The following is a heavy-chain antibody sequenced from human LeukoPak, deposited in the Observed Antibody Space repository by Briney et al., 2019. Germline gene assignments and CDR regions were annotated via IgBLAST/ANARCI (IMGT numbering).Heavy chain of an antibody. D-gene: IGHD3-22*01. CDR2: ISRSGTNI. CDR3: ARGGPNYYDSSGYFDY. CDR1: GFTFSAYE. J-gene: IGHJ4*02. Sequence: PGGSLRLSCAASGFTFSAYELNWVRQAPGKGLEWVSYISRSGTNIYYADSVQGRFTISRDNAKNSLYLQMNSLRAEDTAVYYCARGGPNYYDSSGYFDYWGQGTLVTVSS. V-gene: IGHV3-48*03.